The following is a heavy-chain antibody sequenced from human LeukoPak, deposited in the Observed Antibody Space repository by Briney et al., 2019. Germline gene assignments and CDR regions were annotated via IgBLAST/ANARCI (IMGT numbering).Heavy chain of an antibody. Sequence: ASVKVSCKASGYTFTGYYMHWVRQAPGQGLEWMGWINPNSGGTNYAQKFQGRVTMTRDTSISTAYMELSRLRSDDTAVYYCASRGGICSSTSCWMADYFDYWGQGTLVTASS. CDR2: INPNSGGT. CDR1: GYTFTGYY. V-gene: IGHV1-2*02. D-gene: IGHD2-2*01. CDR3: ASRGGICSSTSCWMADYFDY. J-gene: IGHJ4*02.